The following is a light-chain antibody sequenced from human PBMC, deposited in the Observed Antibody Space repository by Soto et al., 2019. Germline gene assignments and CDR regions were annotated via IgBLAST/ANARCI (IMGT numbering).Light chain of an antibody. V-gene: IGKV4-1*01. CDR3: QQYYATPWT. J-gene: IGKJ1*01. Sequence: SPLSCWSSQPVTYVSNNESHLAWYQQKTGQPPKLLLSWSSTRESGVPDRFIGSGSGTHFTLSITNLQAEDVATYYCQQYYATPWTFGPGTKVDI. CDR1: QPVTYVSNNESH. CDR2: WSS.